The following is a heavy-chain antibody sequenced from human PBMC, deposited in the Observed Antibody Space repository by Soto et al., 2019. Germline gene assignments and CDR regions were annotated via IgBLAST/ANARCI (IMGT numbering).Heavy chain of an antibody. J-gene: IGHJ6*02. CDR3: VMVDNYVTPTPQDV. CDR1: GYIFVNYG. Sequence: QVKLVQSGDEVKKPGASVKVSCKASGYIFVNYGIAWVRQAPGQGLEWMGWISPYTGNTHSATKVQGRLTMTTDTSTSTEYIDLGSLTSDDTAVYYCVMVDNYVTPTPQDVWGQGTTVTVSS. D-gene: IGHD3-16*01. V-gene: IGHV1-18*01. CDR2: ISPYTGNT.